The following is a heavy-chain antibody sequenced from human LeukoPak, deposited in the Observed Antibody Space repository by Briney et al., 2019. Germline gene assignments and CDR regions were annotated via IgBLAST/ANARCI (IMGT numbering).Heavy chain of an antibody. CDR2: ISYDESNK. Sequence: GGSLRLSCAASGFTFSSYAMHWDRQAPGKGLEWVAVISYDESNKYYADSVKGRFTISRDNSKNTLYLQMNSLRAEDTAVYYCAKDRGSSGWYNFDYWGQGTLVTVSS. J-gene: IGHJ4*02. D-gene: IGHD6-19*01. CDR3: AKDRGSSGWYNFDY. CDR1: GFTFSSYA. V-gene: IGHV3-30-3*01.